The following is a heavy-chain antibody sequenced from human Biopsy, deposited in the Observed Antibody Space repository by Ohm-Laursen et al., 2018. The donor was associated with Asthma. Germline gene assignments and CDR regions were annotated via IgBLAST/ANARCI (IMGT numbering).Heavy chain of an antibody. CDR2: IYYSGST. J-gene: IGHJ6*02. Sequence: GTLSLTCAISGGSFTHYFWMWIRQPPGKGLEWIGYIYYSGSTNYNPSLKSRVTISVDTSKNQFSLKLSSVTAADTAVYYCASGGIAVAGPSHYYYYYGMDVWGQGTTVTVSS. CDR3: ASGGIAVAGPSHYYYYYGMDV. D-gene: IGHD6-19*01. CDR1: GGSFTHYF. V-gene: IGHV4-59*01.